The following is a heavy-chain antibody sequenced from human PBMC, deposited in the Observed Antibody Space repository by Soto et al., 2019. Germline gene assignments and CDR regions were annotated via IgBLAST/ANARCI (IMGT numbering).Heavy chain of an antibody. V-gene: IGHV3-33*08. D-gene: IGHD1-20*01. J-gene: IGHJ4*02. CDR3: ARDNWNPKSFDY. CDR2: IWYDGSNK. Sequence: GGSLRLSCEATGFTFSKYSMNWVRQAPGKGLEWVAVIWYDGSNKYYADSVKGRLTISRDNSKNTLYLQMNSLRAEDTAVYYCARDNWNPKSFDYWGQGTLVTVSS. CDR1: GFTFSKYS.